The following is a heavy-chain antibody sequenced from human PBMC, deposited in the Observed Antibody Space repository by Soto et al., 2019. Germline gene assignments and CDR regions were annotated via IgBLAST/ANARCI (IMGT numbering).Heavy chain of an antibody. J-gene: IGHJ3*02. V-gene: IGHV3-53*01. D-gene: IGHD3-16*01. CDR1: GVTVNTNY. CDR3: ASTAVWKNAFEI. Sequence: EVQLVESGGGLIQPGGSLTLTCAASGVTVNTNYMCWVRQSPGKGLEWVSLFESGGSIYYADSVKGRFTISRDNFKNTLSLQMNSLRVEDTAVYFCASTAVWKNAFEIWGQGTLVSVSS. CDR2: FESGGSI.